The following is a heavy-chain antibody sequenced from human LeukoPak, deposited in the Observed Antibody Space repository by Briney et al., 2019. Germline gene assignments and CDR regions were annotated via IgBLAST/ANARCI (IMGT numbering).Heavy chain of an antibody. J-gene: IGHJ3*02. D-gene: IGHD6-19*01. CDR3: AKGGMTSGWKGGVFDI. V-gene: IGHV3-66*01. CDR2: LYSSGPT. Sequence: GGSLRLSCPVSGFAVSSKYMSWVRQAPGKGLEWVAVLYSSGPTYYADSLKGRVTISRDDSKNTLSLQINGLRVEDTAVYYCAKGGMTSGWKGGVFDIWGQGTLVTVSS. CDR1: GFAVSSKY.